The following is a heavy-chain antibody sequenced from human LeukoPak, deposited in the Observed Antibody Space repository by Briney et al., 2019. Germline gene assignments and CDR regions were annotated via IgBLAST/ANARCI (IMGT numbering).Heavy chain of an antibody. V-gene: IGHV3-30*18. CDR1: GFTFSSYG. D-gene: IGHD6-6*01. CDR3: TKLYSSSSSLVY. CDR2: ISYDESNK. Sequence: GGSLRLSCAASGFTFSSYGMHWVRQAPGKGLEWVAVISYDESNKYYADSVTGRFTISRDNSKNTLYLQMNSLRAEDTAVYYCTKLYSSSSSLVYWGQGTLVTVSS. J-gene: IGHJ4*02.